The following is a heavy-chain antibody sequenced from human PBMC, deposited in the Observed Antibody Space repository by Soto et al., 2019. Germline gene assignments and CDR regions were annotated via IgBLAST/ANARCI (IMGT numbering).Heavy chain of an antibody. CDR2: VSNAGRTT. J-gene: IGHJ4*02. CDR1: GFTFSGYA. Sequence: QVQLVESGGGVVQPGRSLRLSCAASGFTFSGYAMHWVRQAPGKGLEWVAVVSNAGRTTYYADSVKGRFTISRDTSKNKVYLQMNSLGVEDTAVYFCARGVGDPYYFDQWGQGTLVTVSS. V-gene: IGHV3-30*04. D-gene: IGHD2-21*02. CDR3: ARGVGDPYYFDQ.